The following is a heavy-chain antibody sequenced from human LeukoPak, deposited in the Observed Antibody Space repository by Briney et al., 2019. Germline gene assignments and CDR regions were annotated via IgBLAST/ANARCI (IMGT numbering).Heavy chain of an antibody. CDR1: GFTFSSYA. Sequence: PGGSLRLSCAASGFTFSSYAMSWVRQAPGKGLEWVSAISGSGGSTYYADSVKGRFTISRDNSKNTLYLQMNSLRAEDTAVYYCAKGGVYYDFWSGPPYYYYYYMYVWGKGTTVTVSS. D-gene: IGHD3-3*01. CDR2: ISGSGGST. J-gene: IGHJ6*03. V-gene: IGHV3-23*01. CDR3: AKGGVYYDFWSGPPYYYYYYMYV.